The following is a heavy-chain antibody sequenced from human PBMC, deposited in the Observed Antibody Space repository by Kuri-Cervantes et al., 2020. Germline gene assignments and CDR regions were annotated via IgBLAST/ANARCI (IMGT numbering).Heavy chain of an antibody. CDR1: GFTFSTYE. CDR3: ARDGRYSSGWYLDY. Sequence: GESLKISCAASGFTFSTYEMNWVRQAPGKGLEWVSYISSSGSTIYYADSVKGRLTISRDNAKNSLYLQMNRLRAEDTAVYYCARDGRYSSGWYLDYWGQGTLVTVSS. J-gene: IGHJ4*02. V-gene: IGHV3-48*03. D-gene: IGHD6-19*01. CDR2: ISSSGSTI.